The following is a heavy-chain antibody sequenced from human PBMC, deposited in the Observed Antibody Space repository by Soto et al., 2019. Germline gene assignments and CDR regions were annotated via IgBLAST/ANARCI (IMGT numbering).Heavy chain of an antibody. CDR2: ISDSGDST. CDR1: GFTFSSYT. V-gene: IGHV3-23*01. CDR3: AKPQWELLD. D-gene: IGHD1-26*01. Sequence: EVQLLESGGGLVQPGGSLRLSCAASGFTFSSYTMSWVRQAPGKGLEWVSRISDSGDSTYYADSVKGRFTISRDNSKKTLYLQMNSLRVEDTAVYYCAKPQWELLDWGQGTLVTVSS. J-gene: IGHJ4*02.